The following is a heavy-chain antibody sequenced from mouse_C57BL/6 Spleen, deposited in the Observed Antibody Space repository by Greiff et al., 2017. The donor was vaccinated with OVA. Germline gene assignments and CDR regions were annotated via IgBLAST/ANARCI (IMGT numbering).Heavy chain of an antibody. Sequence: VQLKESGPELVKPGDSVKICCKASGYSFTGDFMNWVMQSHGKSIEWIGRINPYNGDTFYNQKFKGKATLTVDKSSSTAHMELRSLTSEDSSVYYCSSVTTVVLRSPMDHWAQLTPSTVSS. D-gene: IGHD1-1*01. V-gene: IGHV1-20*01. CDR1: GYSFTGDF. J-gene: IGHJ4*01. CDR2: INPYNGDT. CDR3: SSVTTVVLRSPMDH.